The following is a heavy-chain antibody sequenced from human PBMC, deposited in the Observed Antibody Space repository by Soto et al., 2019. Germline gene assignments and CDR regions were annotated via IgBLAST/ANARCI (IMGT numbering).Heavy chain of an antibody. J-gene: IGHJ4*02. CDR2: IYPGDSDT. CDR3: ARRYDDIGGVEYFDY. V-gene: IGHV5-51*01. Sequence: GESLKISCKGSGYSFTSYWIGWVCQMPGKGLEWMGIIYPGDSDTRYSPSFQGQVTISADKSISTAYLQWSSLKASDTAMYYCARRYDDIGGVEYFDYWGQGTLVTVSS. D-gene: IGHD3-9*01. CDR1: GYSFTSYW.